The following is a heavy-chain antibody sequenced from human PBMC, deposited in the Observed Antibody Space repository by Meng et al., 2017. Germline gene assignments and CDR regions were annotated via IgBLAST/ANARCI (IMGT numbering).Heavy chain of an antibody. CDR1: GFTFSSYG. J-gene: IGHJ3*02. CDR2: IWYDGSNK. D-gene: IGHD2-21*02. CDR3: AKVNCGGDCYSEDAFDI. V-gene: IGHV3-33*06. Sequence: GESLKISCAASGFTFSSYGMHWVRQAPGKGLEWVAVIWYDGSNKYYADSVKGRFTISRDNSKNTLYLQMNSLRAEDTAVYYCAKVNCGGDCYSEDAFDIWGQGTMVTVSS.